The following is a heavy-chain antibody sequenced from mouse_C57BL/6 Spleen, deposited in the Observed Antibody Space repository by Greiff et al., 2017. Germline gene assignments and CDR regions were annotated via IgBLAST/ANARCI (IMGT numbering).Heavy chain of an antibody. CDR2: ISYDGSN. V-gene: IGHV3-6*01. CDR1: GYSITSGYY. J-gene: IGHJ3*01. D-gene: IGHD1-1*02. CDR3: ARGAYGPWFAY. Sequence: DVQLQESGPGLVKPSQSLSLTCSVTGYSITSGYYWNWIRQFPGNKLEWMGYISYDGSNNYNPSLKNRISITRDTSKNQFFLKLNSVTTEDTATYYCARGAYGPWFAYWGQGTLVTVSA.